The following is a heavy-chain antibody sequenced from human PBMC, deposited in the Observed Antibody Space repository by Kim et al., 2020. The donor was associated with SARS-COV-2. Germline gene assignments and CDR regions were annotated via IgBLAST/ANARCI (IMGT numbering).Heavy chain of an antibody. V-gene: IGHV3-33*01. CDR2: IWYDGSNK. Sequence: GGSLRLSCAASGFTFSSYGMHWVRQAPGKGLEWVAVIWYDGSNKYYADSVKGRFTISRDNSKNTLYLQMNSLRAEDTAVYYCARDRRRIQLYGMDVWGQGTTVTVSS. CDR3: ARDRRRIQLYGMDV. CDR1: GFTFSSYG. J-gene: IGHJ6*02. D-gene: IGHD5-18*01.